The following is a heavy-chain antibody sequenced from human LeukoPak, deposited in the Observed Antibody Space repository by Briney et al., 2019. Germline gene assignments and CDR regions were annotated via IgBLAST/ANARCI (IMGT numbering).Heavy chain of an antibody. Sequence: GASVKVSCKASGYTFTSYGISWVRQAPGQGLEWMGWISAYNGNTNYAQKLQGRVTMTTDTSTSTAYMELRSLRSDDTAVYYCARDMREYQLSTGAFDIWGQGTMVTVSS. V-gene: IGHV1-18*01. CDR3: ARDMREYQLSTGAFDI. CDR1: GYTFTSYG. J-gene: IGHJ3*02. CDR2: ISAYNGNT. D-gene: IGHD2-2*01.